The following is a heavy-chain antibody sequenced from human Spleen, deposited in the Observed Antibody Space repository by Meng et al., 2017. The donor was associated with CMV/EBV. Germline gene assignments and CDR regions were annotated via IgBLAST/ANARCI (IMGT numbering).Heavy chain of an antibody. J-gene: IGHJ4*02. CDR3: AKGLNSGYD. CDR1: GFIFDDYG. Sequence: GESLKISCAASGFIFDDYGMNWVRQAPGKGLEWVSSIRGGDHKTYYADSVKGRFTISRDNSKNTLYLQMNSLRAEDTALYYCAKGLNSGYDWGQGTLVTVSS. CDR2: IRGGDHKT. D-gene: IGHD5-12*01. V-gene: IGHV3-23*01.